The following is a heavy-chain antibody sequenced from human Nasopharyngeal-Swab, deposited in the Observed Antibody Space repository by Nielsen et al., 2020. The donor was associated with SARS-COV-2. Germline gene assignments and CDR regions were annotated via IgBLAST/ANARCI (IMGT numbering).Heavy chain of an antibody. D-gene: IGHD3-3*01. CDR2: ISGSGGST. CDR3: AKDLLRVLEWSPMDV. Sequence: APSLRLSCAPSGLTFDVYAMSCVRQAPGKGLEWVSAISGSGGSTYYADSVKGRFTISRDTSKNTLYLQMNSLRAADTAVYYCAKDLLRVLEWSPMDVWGQGTTVTVSS. J-gene: IGHJ6*02. CDR1: GLTFDVYA. V-gene: IGHV3-23*01.